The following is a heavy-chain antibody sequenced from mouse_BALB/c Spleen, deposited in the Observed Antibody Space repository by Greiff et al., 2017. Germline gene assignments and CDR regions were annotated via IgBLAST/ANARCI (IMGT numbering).Heavy chain of an antibody. J-gene: IGHJ1*01. CDR1: GFTFSSYA. CDR3: ARGGYGNYGYFDV. Sequence: EVKLEESGGGLVKPGGSLKLSCAASGFTFSSYAMSWVRQTPEKRLEWVASISSGGSTYYPDSVKGRFTISRDNARNILYLQMSSLRSEDTAMYYCARGGYGNYGYFDVWGAGTTVTVSS. CDR2: ISSGGST. D-gene: IGHD2-1*01. V-gene: IGHV5-6-5*01.